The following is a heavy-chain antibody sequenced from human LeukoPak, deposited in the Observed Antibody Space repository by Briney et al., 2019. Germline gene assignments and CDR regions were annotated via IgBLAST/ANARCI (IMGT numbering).Heavy chain of an antibody. CDR1: GGSLSSYY. V-gene: IGHV4-59*08. D-gene: IGHD6-19*01. J-gene: IGHJ4*02. CDR2: IYYSGST. CDR3: ARHGRIAVAGTFDY. Sequence: PSETLSLTCTVSGGSLSSYYWSWIRQPPGKGLEWIGYIYYSGSTNYNPSLQSRVTISVDTSKNQFSLKLSSVTAADTAVYDGARHGRIAVAGTFDYWGQGTLVTVSS.